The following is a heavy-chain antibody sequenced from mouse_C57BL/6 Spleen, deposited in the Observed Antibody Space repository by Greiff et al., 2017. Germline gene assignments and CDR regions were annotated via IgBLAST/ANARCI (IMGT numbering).Heavy chain of an antibody. Sequence: QVQLQQPGAELVKPGASVKMSCKASGYTFTSYWITWVKQRPGQGLEWIGDIYPGSGSTTYNEKFKSKATLTVATSSSTAYMQLSSLTSEDSAVYYCAREVLRRDYWGQGTTLTVSS. CDR2: IYPGSGST. D-gene: IGHD1-1*01. V-gene: IGHV1-55*01. J-gene: IGHJ2*01. CDR3: AREVLRRDY. CDR1: GYTFTSYW.